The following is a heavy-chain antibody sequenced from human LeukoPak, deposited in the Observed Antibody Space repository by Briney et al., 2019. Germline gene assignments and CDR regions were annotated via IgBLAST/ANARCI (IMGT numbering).Heavy chain of an antibody. D-gene: IGHD3-22*01. Sequence: ETLSLTCAVYGGSFSGYYWSWIRQPPGKGLEWIGEINHSGSTNYNPSLKSRVTISVDTSKNQFSLKLSSVTAADTAVYYCARGDYDSSGYYVEAPFQHWGQGTLVTVSS. V-gene: IGHV4-34*01. CDR2: INHSGST. CDR1: GGSFSGYY. J-gene: IGHJ1*01. CDR3: ARGDYDSSGYYVEAPFQH.